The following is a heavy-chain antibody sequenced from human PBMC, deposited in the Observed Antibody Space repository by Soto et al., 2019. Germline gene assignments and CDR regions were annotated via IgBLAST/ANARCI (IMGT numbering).Heavy chain of an antibody. CDR3: EKDQGSSWYEIDY. CDR2: ISGSGGST. Sequence: EVQLLESGGGLVQPGGSLRLSCAASGFTFSNYAVTWVRQAPGQGLEWVSTISGSGGSTYYADSVKGRFTISRDNSKNTLYLQMNSLSAEDTAVYYCEKDQGSSWYEIDYWGQGTLVSVSS. CDR1: GFTFSNYA. J-gene: IGHJ4*02. D-gene: IGHD6-13*01. V-gene: IGHV3-23*01.